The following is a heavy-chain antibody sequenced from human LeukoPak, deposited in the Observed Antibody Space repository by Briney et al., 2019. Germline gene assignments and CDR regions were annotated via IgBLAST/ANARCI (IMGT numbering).Heavy chain of an antibody. V-gene: IGHV3-23*01. CDR2: IVGGDGGT. J-gene: IGHJ4*02. CDR1: GFPISTNG. CDR3: ARAHNWKYGTFDY. Sequence: GGSLRLSCAASGFPISTNGMSWVRQAPGKGLEWVSGIVGGDGGTYYADSVKGRFTISRDNAKNSLYLQMNSLRAEDTAVYYCARAHNWKYGTFDYWGQGTLVTVSS. D-gene: IGHD1-7*01.